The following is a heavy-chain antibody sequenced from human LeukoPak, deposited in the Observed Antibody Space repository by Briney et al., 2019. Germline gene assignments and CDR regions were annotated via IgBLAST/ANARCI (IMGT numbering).Heavy chain of an antibody. CDR3: ARGDYGYYYYYYMDV. CDR2: ISGSGGST. Sequence: RTGGSLRLSCAASGFTFSTYGMSWVRQAPGKGLEWVSAISGSGGSTYYADSVKGRFTISRDNAKNSLYLQMNSLRAEDTAVYYCARGDYGYYYYYYMDVWGKGTTVTVSS. J-gene: IGHJ6*03. CDR1: GFTFSTYG. V-gene: IGHV3-23*01. D-gene: IGHD4-17*01.